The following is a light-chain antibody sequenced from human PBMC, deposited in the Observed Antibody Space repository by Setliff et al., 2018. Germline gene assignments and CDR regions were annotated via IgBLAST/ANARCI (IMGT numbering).Light chain of an antibody. CDR2: DVS. V-gene: IGLV2-14*03. Sequence: QSVLTQPASVSGSLGQSITISCTGSSSDVGGYDYVSWYQHHPGRAPKFMIYDVSKRPSGVSNRFSGSKSGNTASLTISGLQAEDEADYYCTSYTSTFNYVFGTGTRSPS. J-gene: IGLJ1*01. CDR3: TSYTSTFNYV. CDR1: SSDVGGYDY.